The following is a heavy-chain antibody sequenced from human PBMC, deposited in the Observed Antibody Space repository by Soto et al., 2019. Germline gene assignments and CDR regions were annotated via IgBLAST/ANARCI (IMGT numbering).Heavy chain of an antibody. Sequence: PSETLSLTCTVSGGSISTTNYYWGWIRQPPGKGLEWIGSISYSGNTYSNPSLKSRVIISVDTSKNQLSLKLSFVTAADTGVFYCARHDVFGRIGIDYWGQGTLVTVPQ. CDR3: ARHDVFGRIGIDY. D-gene: IGHD3-3*01. CDR2: ISYSGNT. V-gene: IGHV4-39*01. CDR1: GGSISTTNYY. J-gene: IGHJ4*02.